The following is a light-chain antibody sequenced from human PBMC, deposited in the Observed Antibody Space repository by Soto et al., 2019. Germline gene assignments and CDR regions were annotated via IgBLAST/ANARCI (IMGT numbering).Light chain of an antibody. Sequence: DIQLTQSPSTLSASLGDRVTITCQPSQTIDSWLAWYQQRPGKPPNLLIYKASTLASGVPSRFSGSGSGTEFTLTINSLQPDDFATYYCQQYHIYSGTFGQGTKVDI. CDR2: KAS. CDR3: QQYHIYSGT. CDR1: QTIDSW. J-gene: IGKJ1*01. V-gene: IGKV1-5*03.